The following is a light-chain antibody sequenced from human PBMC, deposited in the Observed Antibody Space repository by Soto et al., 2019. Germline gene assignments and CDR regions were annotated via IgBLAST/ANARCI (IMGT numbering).Light chain of an antibody. Sequence: EIVLTQSPGTLSLSPGERATLFCRASQSISNRYLAWYQQKTSQTPRLLNYGASNKATGNPDKFSSSGSGTDFTLTISRLEPEDFAVYYCQQYDPSPRTFGQGTKVDIK. J-gene: IGKJ1*01. CDR3: QQYDPSPRT. V-gene: IGKV3-20*01. CDR1: QSISNRY. CDR2: GAS.